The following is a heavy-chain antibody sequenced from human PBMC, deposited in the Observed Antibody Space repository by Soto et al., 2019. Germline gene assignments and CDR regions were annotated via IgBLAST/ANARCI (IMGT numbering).Heavy chain of an antibody. Sequence: PSETLSLTCIVSGGSISSHYWSWIRQPPGKGLEWIGYIYYSGSTYYNPSLKSRVTISVDTSKNQFSLKLSSVTAADTAVYYCARLYDILTGYYNVAEYFQHWGQGTLVTVSS. CDR1: GGSISSHY. D-gene: IGHD3-9*01. V-gene: IGHV4-59*08. CDR2: IYYSGST. CDR3: ARLYDILTGYYNVAEYFQH. J-gene: IGHJ1*01.